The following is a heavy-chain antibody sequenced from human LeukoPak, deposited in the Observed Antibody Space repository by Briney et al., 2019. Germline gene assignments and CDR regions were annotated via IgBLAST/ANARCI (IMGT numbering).Heavy chain of an antibody. CDR3: ARDNGGNFDY. CDR2: IYYSGST. D-gene: IGHD4-23*01. CDR1: GGSISSYY. J-gene: IGHJ4*02. V-gene: IGHV4-59*01. Sequence: PSETLSLTCTVSGGSISSYYWSWIRQPPGKGLEWIGYIYYSGSTNYNPSLQSRVTISVDTSKNQFSLKLNSVTAADTAVYYCARDNGGNFDYWGQGTLVTVSS.